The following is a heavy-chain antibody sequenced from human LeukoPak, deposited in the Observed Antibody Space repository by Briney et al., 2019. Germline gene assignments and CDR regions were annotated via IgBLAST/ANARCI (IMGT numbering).Heavy chain of an antibody. V-gene: IGHV4-30-2*01. Sequence: SQTLSLTCAVSGGSISSGDYSWSWFRQPPGKGLEGIGYIYHTGGTFYNPSLKSRVTMSADRSKNQFSLKLSSVTAADTAVYYCARDHSVTGYWYFDLWGRGTLVTVSS. CDR3: ARDHSVTGYWYFDL. J-gene: IGHJ2*01. CDR1: GGSISSGDYS. CDR2: IYHTGGT. D-gene: IGHD2-21*02.